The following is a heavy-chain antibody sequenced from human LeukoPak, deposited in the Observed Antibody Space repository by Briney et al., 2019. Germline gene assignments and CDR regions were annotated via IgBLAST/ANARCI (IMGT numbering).Heavy chain of an antibody. CDR3: ARGIGYSYGQGGDY. CDR1: GYSISGGYY. CDR2: IYHSGST. J-gene: IGHJ4*02. D-gene: IGHD5-18*01. Sequence: SETLSLTCTVSGYSISGGYYWGWIRQPPGKGLEWIGSIYHSGSTYYNPSLKSRVTISVDTSKNQFSLKLSSVTAADTAVYYCARGIGYSYGQGGDYWGQGTLATVSS. V-gene: IGHV4-38-2*02.